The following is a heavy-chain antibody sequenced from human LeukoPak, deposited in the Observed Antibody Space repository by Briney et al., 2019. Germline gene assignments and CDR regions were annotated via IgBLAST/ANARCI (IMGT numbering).Heavy chain of an antibody. Sequence: GGSLRLSCAASGFTFSSYSMNWVRQAPGKGLEWVSSISSSSSYIYYADSVKGRFTISRDNAKNSLYLQMNSLRAEDTAVCYCARDHGAAAPHTYGMDVWGQGTTVTVSS. D-gene: IGHD6-13*01. CDR2: ISSSSSYI. V-gene: IGHV3-21*01. J-gene: IGHJ6*02. CDR1: GFTFSSYS. CDR3: ARDHGAAAPHTYGMDV.